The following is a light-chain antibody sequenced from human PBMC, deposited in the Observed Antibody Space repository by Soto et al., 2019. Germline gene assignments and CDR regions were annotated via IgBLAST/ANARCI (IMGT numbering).Light chain of an antibody. CDR1: QSVSSN. CDR2: GAS. J-gene: IGKJ2*01. CDR3: QKYNNWPPYT. Sequence: EIVMTQSPVTLSVSPGERATLSCRASQSVSSNLAWYQQKPGQAPRLLIYGASTRATGIPARFSGSGSGTDFPLTISSLQSEDFEVYYCQKYNNWPPYTLGKGTKLEIK. V-gene: IGKV3-15*01.